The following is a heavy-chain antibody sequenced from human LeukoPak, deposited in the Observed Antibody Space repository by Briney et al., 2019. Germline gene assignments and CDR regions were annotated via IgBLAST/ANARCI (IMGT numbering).Heavy chain of an antibody. D-gene: IGHD5-12*01. CDR2: INQDGSQK. CDR1: GLTFNNYW. Sequence: EESLRLSCAASGLTFNNYWMSWVRQAPGEGLEWVAYINQDGSQKYYVDSVKGRFTISRDNARNSLYLQMNSLTAEDTALYYCAKDRSGYDYLDADYWGQGTLVTVSS. CDR3: AKDRSGYDYLDADY. J-gene: IGHJ4*02. V-gene: IGHV3-7*05.